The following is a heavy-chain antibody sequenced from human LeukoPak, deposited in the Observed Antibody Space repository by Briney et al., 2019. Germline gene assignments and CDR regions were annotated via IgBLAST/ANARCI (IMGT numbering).Heavy chain of an antibody. Sequence: GGSLRLSCVVSALTFSNVWMSWVRQAPGKGLEWVSVISGSGDITYYADSVKGRFTISRDNSKNTLYLQMTSLRAEDTAVYYCAKGAYSSSLYNWFDPWGQGTLVTVSS. CDR3: AKGAYSSSLYNWFDP. V-gene: IGHV3-23*01. CDR1: ALTFSNVW. D-gene: IGHD6-13*01. J-gene: IGHJ5*02. CDR2: ISGSGDIT.